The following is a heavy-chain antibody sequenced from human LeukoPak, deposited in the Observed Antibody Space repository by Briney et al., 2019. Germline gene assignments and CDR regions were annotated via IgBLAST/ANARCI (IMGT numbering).Heavy chain of an antibody. CDR2: INSDESTT. D-gene: IGHD2-15*01. CDR3: AREQLFVVAATRAFDI. CDR1: GFTFSSYW. V-gene: IGHV3-74*01. Sequence: GGSLSLSCAASGFTFSSYWMHWVRQAPGKGLVWVSRINSDESTTTYADSVKGRFTISRDNAKNTLYLLMNSLRAEDTAVYYCAREQLFVVAATRAFDIWGQGIMVTVSS. J-gene: IGHJ3*02.